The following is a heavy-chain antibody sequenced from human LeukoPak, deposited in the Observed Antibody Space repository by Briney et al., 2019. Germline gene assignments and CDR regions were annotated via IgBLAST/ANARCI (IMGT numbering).Heavy chain of an antibody. CDR3: ARDQAESWGFDY. V-gene: IGHV3-33*01. Sequence: PGRSLRLSCAASGFTFSSYGMHWVRQAPGKGLEWVAVIWYDGSNKYYADSVKRRFTISRDNSKNTLYLQMNSLRAEDTAVYYCARDQAESWGFDYWGQGTLVTVSS. D-gene: IGHD3-16*01. CDR2: IWYDGSNK. CDR1: GFTFSSYG. J-gene: IGHJ4*02.